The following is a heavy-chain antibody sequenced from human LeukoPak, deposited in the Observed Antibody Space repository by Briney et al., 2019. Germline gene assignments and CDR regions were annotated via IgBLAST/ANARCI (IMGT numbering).Heavy chain of an antibody. V-gene: IGHV3-21*01. J-gene: IGHJ4*02. CDR3: ARVTSGLYYFDS. CDR2: ISSSSSYI. D-gene: IGHD4-17*01. Sequence: PGGSLRLSCAASGFTFSSYSMNWVRQAPGKGLEWVSSISSSSSYIYYADSVKGRFTISRDNAKNSLYLQMNSLRAEDTAVYYCARVTSGLYYFDSWGQGTLVTVSS. CDR1: GFTFSSYS.